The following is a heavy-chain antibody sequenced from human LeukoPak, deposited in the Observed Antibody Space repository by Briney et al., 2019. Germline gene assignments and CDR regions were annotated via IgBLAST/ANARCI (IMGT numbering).Heavy chain of an antibody. CDR3: ARDPVEMATIRGGY. CDR1: GFTFNSYS. CDR2: ITSSGGST. V-gene: IGHV3-23*01. D-gene: IGHD5-24*01. J-gene: IGHJ4*02. Sequence: GGSLRLSCAASGFTFNSYSLSWVRQAPGKGLEWVSGITSSGGSTYYADSVKGRFTISRDNAKNSLYLQMNSLRAEDTAVYYCARDPVEMATIRGGYWGQGTLVTVSS.